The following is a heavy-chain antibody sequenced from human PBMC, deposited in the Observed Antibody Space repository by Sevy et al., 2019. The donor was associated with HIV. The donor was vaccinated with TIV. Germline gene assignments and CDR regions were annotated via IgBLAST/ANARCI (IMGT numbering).Heavy chain of an antibody. CDR2: ISAYTGDI. CDR1: GYSFNMYG. CDR3: ARHRPQGVVIIPGSGYHYGADF. D-gene: IGHD3-3*01. V-gene: IGHV1-18*01. Sequence: ASVKVSCKTSGYSFNMYGISWVRQAPGQGLEWMGWISAYTGDIDYRQMFRGRVTMTTDASTNTAYMELRRLTSDDTAVYYCARHRPQGVVIIPGSGYHYGADFWGQGTMVTVSS. J-gene: IGHJ6*02.